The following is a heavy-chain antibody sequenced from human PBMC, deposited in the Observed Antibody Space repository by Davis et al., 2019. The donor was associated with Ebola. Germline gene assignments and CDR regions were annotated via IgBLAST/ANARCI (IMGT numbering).Heavy chain of an antibody. CDR2: INHSGST. J-gene: IGHJ4*02. Sequence: PSETLSLTCAVYGGSFSGYYWSWIRQPPGKGLEWIGEINHSGSTNYNPSLKSRVTISVDKSKNQFSLKLSSVTAADTAVYYCARGWYSDYWGQGTLVTVSS. CDR3: ARGWYSDY. CDR1: GGSFSGYY. V-gene: IGHV4-34*01.